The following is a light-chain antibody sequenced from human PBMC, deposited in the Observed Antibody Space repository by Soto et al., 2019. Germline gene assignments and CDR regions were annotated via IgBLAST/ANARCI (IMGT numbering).Light chain of an antibody. Sequence: DFQMTQSPSSLSASVGDRVTITCRASQDISDHLAWYQQKSGKVPNLLIYAASTLQSGVPSRFSGGGSGTDFTLTISRLQPEDVATYYCQKYNTTPRTFGQGTKVDLK. CDR1: QDISDH. CDR2: AAS. J-gene: IGKJ1*01. V-gene: IGKV1-27*01. CDR3: QKYNTTPRT.